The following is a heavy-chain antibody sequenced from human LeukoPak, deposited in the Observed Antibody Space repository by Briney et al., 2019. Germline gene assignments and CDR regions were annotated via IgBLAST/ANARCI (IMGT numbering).Heavy chain of an antibody. CDR1: GFTFSSYS. D-gene: IGHD6-6*01. CDR2: TSSSSSTI. Sequence: GGSLRLSCAASGFTFSSYSMNWVRQAPGKGLEWVSYTSSSSSTIYYADSVKGRFTISRDNAKNSLYLQMNSLRAEDTAVYYCARDRYYSSSSSFGYWGQGTLVTASS. CDR3: ARDRYYSSSSSFGY. V-gene: IGHV3-48*01. J-gene: IGHJ4*02.